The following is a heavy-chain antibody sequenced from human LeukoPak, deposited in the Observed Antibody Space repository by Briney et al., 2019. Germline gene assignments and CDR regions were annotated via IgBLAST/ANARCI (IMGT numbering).Heavy chain of an antibody. CDR3: ASLYGDYPY. V-gene: IGHV4-34*01. J-gene: IGHJ4*02. D-gene: IGHD4-17*01. CDR2: VNHSGST. CDR1: GGSFSGYY. Sequence: SETLSLTCAVYGGSFSGYYWSWIRQPPGKGLEWIGEVNHSGSTNYNPSLKSRVTISVDTSKNQFSLKLSSVTAADTAVYYCASLYGDYPYWGQGTLVTVSS.